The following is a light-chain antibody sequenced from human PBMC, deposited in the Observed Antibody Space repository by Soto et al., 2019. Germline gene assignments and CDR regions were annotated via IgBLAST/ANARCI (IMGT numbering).Light chain of an antibody. J-gene: IGKJ1*01. CDR3: QQYNSWT. CDR1: QSISSW. CDR2: RAS. Sequence: DIQMTQSPSTLSASVGDRVTITCRASQSISSWLAWYQQKAGKAPKLLIYRASSLESGVPSRFNGSGSGTEFTLNITSLQPDDFATYYCQQYNSWTFGQGTKVEIK. V-gene: IGKV1-5*03.